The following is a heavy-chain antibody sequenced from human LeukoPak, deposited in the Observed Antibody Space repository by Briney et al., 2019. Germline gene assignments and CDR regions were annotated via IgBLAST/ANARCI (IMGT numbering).Heavy chain of an antibody. CDR2: SSTSSSYI. Sequence: GGSLRLACAASGFTFSSYSMNWVRQAPGKGLEWISSSSTSSSYIYYADSVTARFTISRDNAKNSLYLQMNSLRAEDTAVYYCAIVGSSFKKGYFDYWGQGTLVTVSS. CDR3: AIVGSSFKKGYFDY. CDR1: GFTFSSYS. V-gene: IGHV3-21*01. J-gene: IGHJ4*02. D-gene: IGHD2-15*01.